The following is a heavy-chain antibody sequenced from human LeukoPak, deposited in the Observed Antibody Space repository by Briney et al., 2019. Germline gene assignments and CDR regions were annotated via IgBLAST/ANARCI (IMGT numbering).Heavy chain of an antibody. D-gene: IGHD3-16*01. V-gene: IGHV4-59*08. Sequence: PSETLSLTCAVYGGSFSGYYRSWIRQPPGKGLEWIGYIYYTGTTDSNPSLKSRVTISLDTSKNQFSLNLSSVTAADTAVYYCARRWVYDKRAFDAWGQGTMVTVSS. J-gene: IGHJ3*01. CDR2: IYYTGTT. CDR1: GGSFSGYY. CDR3: ARRWVYDKRAFDA.